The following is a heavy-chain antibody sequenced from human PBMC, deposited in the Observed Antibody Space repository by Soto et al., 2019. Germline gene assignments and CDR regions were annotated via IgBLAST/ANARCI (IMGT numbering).Heavy chain of an antibody. D-gene: IGHD5-18*01. J-gene: IGHJ4*02. CDR3: ARQKESIYGYYETPFDY. Sequence: QLQLQESGPGLVKPSETLSLTCGVSGDSISRSSHYWGWIRQSPGKGLEWIGSLFYSGTTFYNPSLKSRVTISVDTSKNQFSLKLSSVTAADTAVYYCARQKESIYGYYETPFDYWGQGTLVTVSS. V-gene: IGHV4-39*01. CDR1: GDSISRSSHY. CDR2: LFYSGTT.